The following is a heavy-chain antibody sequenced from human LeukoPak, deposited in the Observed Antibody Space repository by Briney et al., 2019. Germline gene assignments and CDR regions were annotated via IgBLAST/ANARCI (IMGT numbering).Heavy chain of an antibody. V-gene: IGHV1-2*02. CDR3: ARRSRNGLDAFDI. Sequence: ASVKVSCKASAYTFTGYYLHWVRQAPGQGPEWMGWLDPNNGYTEYAQKFQGRVTMTRVRFNNTAYMELSRLTSDDTALYYCARRSRNGLDAFDIWGQGTMVTVSS. J-gene: IGHJ3*02. CDR2: LDPNNGYT. D-gene: IGHD2-8*01. CDR1: AYTFTGYY.